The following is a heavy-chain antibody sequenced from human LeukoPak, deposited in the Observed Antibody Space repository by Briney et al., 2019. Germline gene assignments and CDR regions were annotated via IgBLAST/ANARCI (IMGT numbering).Heavy chain of an antibody. CDR1: GYTFTGYY. CDR2: INPNSGGT. D-gene: IGHD3-10*01. CDR3: ARSHRSMVRGVIHWFDP. Sequence: GASVKVSCKASGYTFTGYYMHWVRQAPGQGLEWMGWINPNSGGTNYAEKFQGRVTMTRDTSISTAYMALSRLRSDDTAVYYCARSHRSMVRGVIHWFDPWGQGTLVTVSS. J-gene: IGHJ5*02. V-gene: IGHV1-2*02.